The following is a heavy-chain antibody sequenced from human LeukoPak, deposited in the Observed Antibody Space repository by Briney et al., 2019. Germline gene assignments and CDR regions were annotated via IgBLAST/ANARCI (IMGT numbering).Heavy chain of an antibody. Sequence: SETLSLTCTVSGGSISSSSYYWGWIRQPPGKGLEWIGSIYYSGSTYYNPSLKSRVTIPVDTSKNQFSLKLSSVTAADTAVYYCARPNSSGYYRNAFDIWGQGTMVTVSS. V-gene: IGHV4-39*01. J-gene: IGHJ3*02. CDR2: IYYSGST. D-gene: IGHD3-22*01. CDR3: ARPNSSGYYRNAFDI. CDR1: GGSISSSSYY.